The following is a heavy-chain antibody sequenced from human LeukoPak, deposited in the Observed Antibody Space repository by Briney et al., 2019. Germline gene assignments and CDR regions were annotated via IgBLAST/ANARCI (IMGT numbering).Heavy chain of an antibody. CDR2: IRSKANSYAT. Sequence: GGSLRLSCAASGFTFSGSAMHWVRQASGKGLEWVGRIRSKANSYATAYAASVKGRFTISRDDSKNTAYLQMNSLKTEDTAVYYCTRDRTAMVDKTPKLWGQGTLVTVSS. D-gene: IGHD5-18*01. CDR3: TRDRTAMVDKTPKL. CDR1: GFTFSGSA. V-gene: IGHV3-73*01. J-gene: IGHJ4*02.